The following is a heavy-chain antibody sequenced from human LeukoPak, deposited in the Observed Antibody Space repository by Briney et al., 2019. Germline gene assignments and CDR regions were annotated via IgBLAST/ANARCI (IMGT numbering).Heavy chain of an antibody. CDR2: ISSSGSTI. D-gene: IGHD3-10*02. CDR1: GLTFGSYE. V-gene: IGHV3-48*03. CDR3: AELGITMIGGV. Sequence: GGSLRLSCAASGLTFGSYEMNWVRQAPGKGLEWVSYISSSGSTIYYADSVKGRFTISRDNAKNSLYLQMNSLRAEDTALYYCAELGITMIGGVWGKGTTVTISS. J-gene: IGHJ6*04.